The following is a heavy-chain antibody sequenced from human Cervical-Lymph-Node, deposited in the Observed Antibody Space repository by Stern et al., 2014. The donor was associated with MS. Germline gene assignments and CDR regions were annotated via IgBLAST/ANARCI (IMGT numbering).Heavy chain of an antibody. CDR1: GGTFSKFP. V-gene: IGHV1-69*01. J-gene: IGHJ5*02. Sequence: VQLVQPEAEVTKPGSSVKVSCKASGGTFSKFPSSWVRQAPGQGLEWMGGIFPVCGTPTYAQEFRGRVTITADVSTSTVYMELSSLRSDDTAVYYCALSSETSDRWYSLGYDLWGQGTLVTVSS. CDR2: IFPVCGTP. CDR3: ALSSETSDRWYSLGYDL. D-gene: IGHD6-13*01.